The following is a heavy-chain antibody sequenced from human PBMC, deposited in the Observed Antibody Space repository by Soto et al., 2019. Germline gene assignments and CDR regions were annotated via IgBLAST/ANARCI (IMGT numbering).Heavy chain of an antibody. CDR3: ARAGYYFESGSEDIYYFVMDV. CDR1: GFTFSSYA. CDR2: IWHDGSEK. V-gene: IGHV3-33*01. J-gene: IGHJ6*02. Sequence: QVQLVESGGGVVQPGRSLRLSCSASGFTFSSYAMHWVRQAPGKGLEWVAVIWHDGSEKYYVDSVKGRFSISRDNSKNTLHLQMSSPRAEDTAVYYCARAGYYFESGSEDIYYFVMDVWGQGTTVTVSS. D-gene: IGHD3-3*01.